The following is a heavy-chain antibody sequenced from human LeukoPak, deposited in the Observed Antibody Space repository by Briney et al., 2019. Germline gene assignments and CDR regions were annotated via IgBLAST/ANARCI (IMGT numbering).Heavy chain of an antibody. J-gene: IGHJ4*02. Sequence: SVKVSCKASGGTFSSYAISWVRQAPGQGLEWMGRIIPILGIANHAQKFQGRVTITADKSTSTAYMELSSLRSEDTAVYYCARDAGYSSGWYLDYWGQGTLVTVSS. CDR2: IIPILGIA. CDR3: ARDAGYSSGWYLDY. CDR1: GGTFSSYA. D-gene: IGHD6-19*01. V-gene: IGHV1-69*04.